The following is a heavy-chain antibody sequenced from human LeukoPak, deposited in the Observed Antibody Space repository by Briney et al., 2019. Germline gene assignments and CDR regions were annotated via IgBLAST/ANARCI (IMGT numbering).Heavy chain of an antibody. CDR1: GFTFSSNA. CDR2: ISGSGGST. D-gene: IGHD6-19*01. V-gene: IGHV3-23*01. Sequence: GGSLRLSCAASGFTFSSNAMSWVRQAPGKGLEWVSYISGSGGSTYYADSVKGRFTISRDNSKNTLYLQMSSLRAEDTAVYYCAKETTVAGSYPYFDYWGQGTLVTVSS. CDR3: AKETTVAGSYPYFDY. J-gene: IGHJ4*02.